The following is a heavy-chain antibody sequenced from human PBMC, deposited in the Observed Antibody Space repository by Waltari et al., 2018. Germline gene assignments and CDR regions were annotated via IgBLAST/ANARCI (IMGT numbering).Heavy chain of an antibody. J-gene: IGHJ3*02. V-gene: IGHV4-4*02. CDR2: IYHSGST. CDR3: ARVEPSGWYHDAFDI. Sequence: QVQLQESGPGLVKPSGTLSLTCAVSGGSISSSNWWSWVHQPPGKGLEWIGEIYHSGSTNYNPSLKSRVTISVDKSKNQFSLKLSAVTAADTAVYYCARVEPSGWYHDAFDIWGQGTMVTVSS. D-gene: IGHD6-19*01. CDR1: GGSISSSNW.